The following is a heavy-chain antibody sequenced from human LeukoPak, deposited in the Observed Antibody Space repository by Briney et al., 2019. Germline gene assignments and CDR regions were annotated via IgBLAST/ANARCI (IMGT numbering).Heavy chain of an antibody. V-gene: IGHV3-23*01. Sequence: GGSLRLSCAASRFTFSNYAMTWVRQTPGKGLEWVSAISASAGTTYYADSVKGRFTISRDNAKNTLYLQMNSLRAEDTAVYYCAREDGFYYDFDYWGPGTLVTVSS. CDR1: RFTFSNYA. CDR3: AREDGFYYDFDY. D-gene: IGHD3-22*01. CDR2: ISASAGTT. J-gene: IGHJ4*02.